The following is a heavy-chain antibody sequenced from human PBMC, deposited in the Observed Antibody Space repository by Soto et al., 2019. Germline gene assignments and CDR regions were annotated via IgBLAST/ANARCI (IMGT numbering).Heavy chain of an antibody. V-gene: IGHV3-74*01. CDR1: GFTFSSYW. CDR2: INGDVSST. Sequence: GGSLRLSCAASGFTFSSYWMHWVRQVPGKGLVWVSRINGDVSSTRYADSVKGRFTISRDNAKNSLYLQMNSLRAEDTAVYYCARDQLYYNDISGRPLNAFDVWGQGTMVTVSS. J-gene: IGHJ3*01. CDR3: ARDQLYYNDISGRPLNAFDV. D-gene: IGHD3-22*01.